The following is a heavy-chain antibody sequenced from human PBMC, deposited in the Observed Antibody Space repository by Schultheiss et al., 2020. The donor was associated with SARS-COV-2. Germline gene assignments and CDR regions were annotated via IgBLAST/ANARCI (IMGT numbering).Heavy chain of an antibody. Sequence: SETLSLTCTVSGGSISSYYWSWIRQPPGKGLEWIGYIYYSGSTNYNPSLKSRVTISVDTSKNQFSLKLSSVTAENTAVYYCASTLGPYCSSTSCYDRGDVWGKGTTVTVSS. D-gene: IGHD2-2*01. CDR2: IYYSGST. V-gene: IGHV4-59*01. CDR3: ASTLGPYCSSTSCYDRGDV. CDR1: GGSISSYY. J-gene: IGHJ6*04.